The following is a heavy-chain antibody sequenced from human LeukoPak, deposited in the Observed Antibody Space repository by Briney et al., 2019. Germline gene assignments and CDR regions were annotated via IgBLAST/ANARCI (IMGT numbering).Heavy chain of an antibody. CDR1: GGSFSGYY. V-gene: IGHV4-34*01. D-gene: IGHD2-21*02. Sequence: PSETLSLTCAVYGGSFSGYYWSWIRQPPGKGLEWIGEINHSGSTNYNPSLKSRVTISVDTSKNQFSLKLSSVTAADTAVYYCARVDCGGDCYSDDYWVQGTLVTVSS. J-gene: IGHJ4*02. CDR3: ARVDCGGDCYSDDY. CDR2: INHSGST.